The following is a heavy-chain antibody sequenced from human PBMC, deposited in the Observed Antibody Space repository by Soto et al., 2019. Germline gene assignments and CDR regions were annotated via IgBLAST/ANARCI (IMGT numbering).Heavy chain of an antibody. V-gene: IGHV4-59*08. CDR1: GGSISSYY. J-gene: IGHJ2*01. CDR3: ARQGSERYFDL. Sequence: QVQLQESGPGLVKPSETLSLTCTVSGGSISSYYWSWIRQPPGKGLEWIGYIYYSGSTNYNPYLKSRVTISVDTSKNQFSLKLSAVTAADTAVYYCARQGSERYFDLWGRGTLVTVSS. CDR2: IYYSGST.